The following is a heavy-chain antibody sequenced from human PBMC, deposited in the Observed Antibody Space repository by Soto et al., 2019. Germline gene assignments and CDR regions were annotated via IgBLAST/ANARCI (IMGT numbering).Heavy chain of an antibody. CDR3: AKDRRWEYYFDY. CDR1: GFTFDDYA. CDR2: ISWNSGSI. V-gene: IGHV3-9*01. J-gene: IGHJ4*02. Sequence: EVQPVESGGVLVQPGRSLRLSCAASGFTFDDYAMHWVRQAPGKGLEWVSGISWNSGSIGYADSVKGRFTISRDNAKNSLYLQMNSLRAEDTALYYCAKDRRWEYYFDYWGQGTLVTVSS. D-gene: IGHD1-26*01.